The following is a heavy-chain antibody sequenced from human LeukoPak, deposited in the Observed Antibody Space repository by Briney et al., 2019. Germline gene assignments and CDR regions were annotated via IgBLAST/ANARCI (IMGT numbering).Heavy chain of an antibody. V-gene: IGHV3-23*01. CDR3: AKGWFGELLFDY. CDR1: GFTFSSYA. CDR2: ISGSGGST. Sequence: GGSLRLSCAASGFTFSSYAMTWVRQAPGKGLEWVSTISGSGGSTYHADSVKGRFTISRDNSRNTLFLQMNSLRAEDTAVYYCAKGWFGELLFDYWGQGTLVPVSS. J-gene: IGHJ4*02. D-gene: IGHD3-10*01.